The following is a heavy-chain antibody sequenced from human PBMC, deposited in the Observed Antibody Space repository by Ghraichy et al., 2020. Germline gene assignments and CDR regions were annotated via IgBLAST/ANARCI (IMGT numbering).Heavy chain of an antibody. Sequence: SETMSLTCAVYGGSFSGYYWSWIRQPPGKGLEWIGEINHSGSTNYNPSLKSRVTISVDTSKNQFSLKLSSVTAADTAVYYCARATFYDFWSGYSHPGWFDPWGQGTLVTVSS. CDR1: GGSFSGYY. CDR2: INHSGST. CDR3: ARATFYDFWSGYSHPGWFDP. D-gene: IGHD3-3*01. V-gene: IGHV4-34*01. J-gene: IGHJ5*02.